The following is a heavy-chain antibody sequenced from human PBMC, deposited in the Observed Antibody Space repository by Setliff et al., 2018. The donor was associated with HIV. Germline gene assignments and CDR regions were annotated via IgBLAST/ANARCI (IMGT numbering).Heavy chain of an antibody. D-gene: IGHD6-19*01. J-gene: IGHJ4*02. CDR3: ARGRRSSGWYVYH. CDR2: IYTSGST. CDR1: GGSISSGSYY. Sequence: SETLSLTCTVSGGSISSGSYYWSWIRQPAGKGLEWIGHIYTSGSTNYNTSLKSRVTISVDTSTNQFSLKLSSVTAADTAVYYCARGRRSSGWYVYHWGQGTLVTVSS. V-gene: IGHV4-61*09.